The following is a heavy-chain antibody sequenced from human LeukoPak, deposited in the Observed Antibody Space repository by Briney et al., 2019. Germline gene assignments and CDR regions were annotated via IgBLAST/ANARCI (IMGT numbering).Heavy chain of an antibody. CDR3: AKDAASGYSYGYINY. Sequence: PGGSLRLSCAASGFTFSTYAMSWVRQAPGKGLEWVSAISGSGGSTYYADSVKGRFTISRGISENTLYLQMNNLRGEDTAIYYCAKDAASGYSYGYINYWGQGTLVTVSS. CDR1: GFTFSTYA. V-gene: IGHV3-23*01. D-gene: IGHD5-18*01. J-gene: IGHJ4*02. CDR2: ISGSGGST.